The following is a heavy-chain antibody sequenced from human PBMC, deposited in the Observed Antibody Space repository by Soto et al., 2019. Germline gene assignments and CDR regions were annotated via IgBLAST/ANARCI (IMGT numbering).Heavy chain of an antibody. CDR1: GYTFTSYG. Sequence: ASVEVSCRASGYTFTSYGISWVRQAPGQGLEWMGWIGAYNGNTNYAQKLQGRVTMTTDTSTSTAYMELRSLRSDDTAVYYCAREKRKGIAAAGYFDYWGQGTLVTVSS. CDR3: AREKRKGIAAAGYFDY. J-gene: IGHJ4*02. D-gene: IGHD6-13*01. V-gene: IGHV1-18*04. CDR2: IGAYNGNT.